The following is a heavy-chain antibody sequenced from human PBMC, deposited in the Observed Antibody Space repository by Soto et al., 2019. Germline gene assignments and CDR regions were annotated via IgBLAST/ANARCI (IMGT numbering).Heavy chain of an antibody. CDR3: ARDPSPDSSGWYYFDY. CDR1: GFTFKTYN. Sequence: EVQLEESGGALVQPGGSLRLSCAASGFTFKTYNMNWVRQAPGKGLEWVSYIGTSGTPVYYADYVKGRFTISRDNAKNSLFLQMHSLRDEDTALYFCARDPSPDSSGWYYFDYWGQGTLVTVSS. V-gene: IGHV3-48*02. D-gene: IGHD6-19*01. CDR2: IGTSGTPV. J-gene: IGHJ4*02.